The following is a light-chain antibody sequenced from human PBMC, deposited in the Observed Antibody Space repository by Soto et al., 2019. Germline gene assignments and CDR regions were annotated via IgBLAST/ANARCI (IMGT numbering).Light chain of an antibody. J-gene: IGKJ4*01. CDR1: QGISSY. CDR2: AAS. V-gene: IGKV1-9*01. CDR3: QQLNSYPQLT. Sequence: DIQLTQSPSFLSASVGDRVTITCRASQGISSYLAWYQQKPGKAPKLLIYAASTLQSRVPSRFSGSGSGTEFTLTISSLQPEDFATYYCQQLNSYPQLTFGGGTKVEIK.